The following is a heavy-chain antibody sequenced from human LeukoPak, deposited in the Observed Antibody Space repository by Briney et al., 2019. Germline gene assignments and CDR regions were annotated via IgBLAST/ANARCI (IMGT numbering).Heavy chain of an antibody. D-gene: IGHD2-2*01. Sequence: PGGSLRLSCAASGFTFDDYAMHWVRQAPGKGLEWVSLISWDGGSTYYADSVKGRFTISRDNSKNSLYLQMNSLRSEDTAVYYCASMPRYCSSTSCFGYWGQGTLVTVSS. CDR1: GFTFDDYA. CDR2: ISWDGGST. J-gene: IGHJ4*02. V-gene: IGHV3-43D*03. CDR3: ASMPRYCSSTSCFGY.